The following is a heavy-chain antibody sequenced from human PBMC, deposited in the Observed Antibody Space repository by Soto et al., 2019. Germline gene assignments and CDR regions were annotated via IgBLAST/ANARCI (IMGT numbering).Heavy chain of an antibody. CDR1: GFTFSSYW. CDR2: INIDGSNT. CDR3: ARFRVPI. V-gene: IGHV3-74*01. J-gene: IGHJ3*02. Sequence: EVQLVESGGGLVQPGGSLRLSCAASGFTFSSYWMHWVRQAPGEGLVWVSRINIDGSNTSYADSVKGRFTISRDNAKNTLYLQMNFLKYEDTAIYYCARFRVPIWGQGTMVTVST. D-gene: IGHD3-3*01.